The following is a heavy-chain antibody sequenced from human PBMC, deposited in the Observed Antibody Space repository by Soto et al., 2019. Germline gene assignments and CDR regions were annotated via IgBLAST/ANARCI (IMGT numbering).Heavy chain of an antibody. J-gene: IGHJ4*02. D-gene: IGHD6-19*01. Sequence: EVQLVESGGGFIKPGGSLRLSCAASGFSFINAWMGWVRQAPGKALEWVGRVRSKTEGGTIDYAAPVKGRYTISRDESKNTLYRKMTSLRQDDTAVYCCTTIAVGTPVFDYWGQGTRVTVSS. CDR3: TTIAVGTPVFDY. CDR1: GFSFINAW. V-gene: IGHV3-15*01. CDR2: VRSKTEGGTI.